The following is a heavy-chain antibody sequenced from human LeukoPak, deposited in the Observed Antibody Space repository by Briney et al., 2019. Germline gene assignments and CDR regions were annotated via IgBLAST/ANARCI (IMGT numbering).Heavy chain of an antibody. D-gene: IGHD6-13*01. V-gene: IGHV3-66*01. CDR2: LYAGGIT. Sequence: GGSLRLSCAVSGFTVSDNYMTWVRQAPGTGLEWVSVLYAGGITYYVDSVKGRFTISRDNSRNTLYLQMNSLRAEDTAVYYCARGSMAAASTFDYWGQGTLVTVSS. CDR1: GFTVSDNY. CDR3: ARGSMAAASTFDY. J-gene: IGHJ4*02.